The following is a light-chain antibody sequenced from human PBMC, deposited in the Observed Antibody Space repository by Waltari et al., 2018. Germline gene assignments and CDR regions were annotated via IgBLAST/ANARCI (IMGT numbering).Light chain of an antibody. CDR1: QSISIY. CDR2: AVS. CDR3: QQSSRTPQYT. Sequence: DIQMTQSPSSLSASVGDSVTITCRASQSISIYLNWYQQKPGKAPKLLISAVSSLQSGVPSRFSGSGSGTDFALTISSLQPEDCATYYCQQSSRTPQYTFGQGTKLEIK. J-gene: IGKJ2*01. V-gene: IGKV1-39*01.